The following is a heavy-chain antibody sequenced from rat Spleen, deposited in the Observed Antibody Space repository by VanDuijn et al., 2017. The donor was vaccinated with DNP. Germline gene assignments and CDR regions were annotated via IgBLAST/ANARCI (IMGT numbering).Heavy chain of an antibody. CDR2: IKAKSNNYAT. Sequence: EVQILESGGGLVHPGNSLKLSCATSGFTFSTAWMYWYRQFPEKRLEWVARIKAKSNNYATDYTESVKGRFTISRDDSKSSIYLQMNNLKEEDTAIYFCTREREPNNNPYYFDCWGQGVMVTVSS. J-gene: IGHJ2*01. CDR3: TREREPNNNPYYFDC. D-gene: IGHD1-10*01. V-gene: IGHV6-6*01. CDR1: GFTFSTAW.